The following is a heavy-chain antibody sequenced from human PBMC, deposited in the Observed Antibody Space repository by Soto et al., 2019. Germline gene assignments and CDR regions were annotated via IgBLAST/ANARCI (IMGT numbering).Heavy chain of an antibody. V-gene: IGHV4-30-2*01. J-gene: IGHJ4*02. D-gene: IGHD3-10*01. CDR1: GGSISSGGYS. Sequence: PSETLSLTCAVSGGSISSGGYSWSWIRQPPGKGLEWIGYIYHSGSTYYNPSLKSRVTISVDRSKNQFSLKLSSVTAADTAVYYCAREQLLLIWFGELHDWGRGTLLTVSS. CDR2: IYHSGST. CDR3: AREQLLLIWFGELHD.